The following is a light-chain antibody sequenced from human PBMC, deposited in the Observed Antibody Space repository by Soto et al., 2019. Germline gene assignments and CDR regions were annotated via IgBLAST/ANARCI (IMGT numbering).Light chain of an antibody. V-gene: IGLV2-14*01. CDR2: EVS. CDR3: TSYSSSSPVL. Sequence: QSVLTQPASVSGSPGQSITVSCTGTSSDVGGYNYVSWYQQHPGKAPKLLIYEVSYRPSGVSNRFSGSKSGNTASLTISGLQAEDEADYYCTSYSSSSPVLFGGGTQLTVL. J-gene: IGLJ2*01. CDR1: SSDVGGYNY.